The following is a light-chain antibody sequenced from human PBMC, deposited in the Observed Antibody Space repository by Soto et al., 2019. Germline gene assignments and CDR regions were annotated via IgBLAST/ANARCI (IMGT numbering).Light chain of an antibody. CDR3: QQYNDWPPLT. V-gene: IGKV3-15*01. Sequence: EIVMTQSPATLSVSPGERATLSCRASQSVSSNLAWYQQKPGQAPRLLIYGASTRATGISARFSGSGSGTEFTLTISSLQSVDFAIYYCQQYNDWPPLTFGGGTKVEIK. J-gene: IGKJ4*01. CDR2: GAS. CDR1: QSVSSN.